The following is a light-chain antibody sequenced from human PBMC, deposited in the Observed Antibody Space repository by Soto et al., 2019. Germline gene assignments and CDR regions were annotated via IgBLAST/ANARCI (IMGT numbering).Light chain of an antibody. CDR2: EVS. CDR1: SSDVGSYNR. V-gene: IGLV2-18*02. CDR3: SSYTSSSTFV. Sequence: QSVLPQPPSMSGSPGQSVTISCTGTSSDVGSYNRVSWYQQPPGTAPKLMIYEVSNRPSGVPDRFSGSKSGNTASLIISGLQAEDEADYYCSSYTSSSTFVFGTGTKVTVL. J-gene: IGLJ1*01.